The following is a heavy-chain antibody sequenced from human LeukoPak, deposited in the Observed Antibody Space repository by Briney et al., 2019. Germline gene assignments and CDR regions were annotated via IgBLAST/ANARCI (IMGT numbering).Heavy chain of an antibody. D-gene: IGHD3-10*02. CDR2: IYYSGST. V-gene: IGHV4-31*03. Sequence: SQTLSLTCTVSRGSISNADYYWSWIRPHTGKGLEWIGYIYYSGSTYYNPSLKSRVTISVDTSKNQFSLKLSSVTAADTAVYYGASSYYYVFDYWGQGTLVTVYS. J-gene: IGHJ4*02. CDR3: ASSYYYVFDY. CDR1: RGSISNADYY.